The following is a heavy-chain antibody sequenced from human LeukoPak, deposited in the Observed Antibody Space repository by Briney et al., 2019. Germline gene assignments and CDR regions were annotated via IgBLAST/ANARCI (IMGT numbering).Heavy chain of an antibody. Sequence: PSETLSLTCAVYGGSFSGYYWSWIRQPPGKGLEWIGEINHSGSTNYNPSLKSRVTISVDTSKNQFSLKLSSVTAADTAVYYCARGPSWGFNWYFDLWGRGTLVTVSS. V-gene: IGHV4-34*01. CDR1: GGSFSGYY. CDR2: INHSGST. D-gene: IGHD7-27*01. J-gene: IGHJ2*01. CDR3: ARGPSWGFNWYFDL.